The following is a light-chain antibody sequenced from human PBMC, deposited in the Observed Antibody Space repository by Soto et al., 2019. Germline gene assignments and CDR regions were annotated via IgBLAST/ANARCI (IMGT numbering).Light chain of an antibody. Sequence: ENVLTQSPGTLSLSPGERATLSCRASQSVDSSYLAWYQQKPGQAPRLLIYGTSSRATGIPDRFSGSGSGTDFTLTSNRLEPEDFVVYYCQHYGSSIYTFGQGTKLEIK. J-gene: IGKJ2*01. V-gene: IGKV3-20*01. CDR2: GTS. CDR1: QSVDSSY. CDR3: QHYGSSIYT.